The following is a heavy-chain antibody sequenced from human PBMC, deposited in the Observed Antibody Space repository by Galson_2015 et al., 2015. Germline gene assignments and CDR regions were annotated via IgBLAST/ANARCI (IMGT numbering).Heavy chain of an antibody. V-gene: IGHV3-48*03. CDR2: ISSSDSTI. CDR1: GFTFSSYE. D-gene: IGHD2-2*01. CDR3: ARAVCSSTSCYEFWVDAFDI. J-gene: IGHJ3*02. Sequence: SLRLSCAASGFTFSSYEMNWVRQAPGKGLEWVSYISSSDSTIYYADSVKGRSTISRDNAKNSLYLQMNSLRAEDTAVYYCARAVCSSTSCYEFWVDAFDIWGQGTVVTVSS.